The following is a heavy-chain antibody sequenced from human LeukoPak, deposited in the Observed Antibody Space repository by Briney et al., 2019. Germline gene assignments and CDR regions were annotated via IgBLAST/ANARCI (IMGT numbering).Heavy chain of an antibody. Sequence: PGGSLRLSCAASRFTFSSYGMHWVRQAPGKGLEWVAVISYDGSNKYYADSVKGRFTISRDNSKNTLYLQMNSLRAEDTAVYYCAKGYCSGGSCYFDYWGQGTLVTVSS. CDR1: RFTFSSYG. D-gene: IGHD2-15*01. J-gene: IGHJ4*02. CDR2: ISYDGSNK. CDR3: AKGYCSGGSCYFDY. V-gene: IGHV3-30*18.